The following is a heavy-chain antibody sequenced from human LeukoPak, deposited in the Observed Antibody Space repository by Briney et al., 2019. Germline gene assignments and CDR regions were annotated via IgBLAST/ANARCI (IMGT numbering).Heavy chain of an antibody. CDR1: GGSISSGGYY. J-gene: IGHJ4*02. CDR2: IYYSGST. Sequence: SETLSLTCTVSGGSISSGGYYWSWIRQHPGKGLEWIGYIYYSGSTNYNPSLKSRVTISVDTSKNQFSLKLSSVTAADTAVYYCARSHSVWTSFDYWGQGTLVTVSS. D-gene: IGHD3/OR15-3a*01. CDR3: ARSHSVWTSFDY. V-gene: IGHV4-61*08.